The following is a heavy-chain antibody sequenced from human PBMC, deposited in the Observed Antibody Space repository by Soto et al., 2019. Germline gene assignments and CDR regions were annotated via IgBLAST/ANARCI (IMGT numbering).Heavy chain of an antibody. Sequence: GGSLRLSCAASGFTFSSYAMSWVRQAPGKGLEWVSAISGRGGSTYYADSVKGRFTISRANSKTTLYLQMNSRRAEDPAVYYCAKELGPEQYYFDYWGQGNLVTVSS. V-gene: IGHV3-23*01. CDR1: GFTFSSYA. CDR3: AKELGPEQYYFDY. D-gene: IGHD1-26*01. J-gene: IGHJ4*02. CDR2: ISGRGGST.